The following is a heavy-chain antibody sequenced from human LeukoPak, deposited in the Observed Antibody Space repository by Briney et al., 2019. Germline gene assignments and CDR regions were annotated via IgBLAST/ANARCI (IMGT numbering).Heavy chain of an antibody. D-gene: IGHD2-2*01. Sequence: GASVKVSCKASGGTFSSYAISWVRQAPGQGLEWMGGIIPIFGTANYAQKFQGRVTITADESTSTAYMELSSLRSEDTAVYYCMPYCSSTSCPFQHWGQGTLVTVSS. CDR1: GGTFSSYA. CDR3: MPYCSSTSCPFQH. CDR2: IIPIFGTA. J-gene: IGHJ1*01. V-gene: IGHV1-69*01.